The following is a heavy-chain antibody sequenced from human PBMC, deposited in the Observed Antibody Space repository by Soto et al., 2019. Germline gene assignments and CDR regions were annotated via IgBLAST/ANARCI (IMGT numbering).Heavy chain of an antibody. CDR3: VAGQYFFDY. D-gene: IGHD6-19*01. Sequence: GGSLRLSCSGSGFIFSIYAIHWVRQAPGKGLEYVSFISIDGSGTHYADSVKDRFTISRDNSKKTLYLQMNSLRADDTAVYYCVAGQYFFDYCGQGTLVTVSS. J-gene: IGHJ4*02. CDR2: ISIDGSGT. V-gene: IGHV3-64*04. CDR1: GFIFSIYA.